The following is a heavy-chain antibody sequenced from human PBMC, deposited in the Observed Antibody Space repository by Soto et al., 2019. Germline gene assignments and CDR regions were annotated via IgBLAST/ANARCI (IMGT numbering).Heavy chain of an antibody. CDR1: GGSISSYY. Sequence: QVQLQESGPGLVKPSETLSLTCTVSGGSISSYYWSWIRQPPGTGLERIGYIYYSGSTNYNPSPKGRVTISVDTSKSQVSLKLSSVTAADTAVCCCALTRRAVDNGYFDLWGRGTLVTVSS. CDR3: ALTRRAVDNGYFDL. J-gene: IGHJ2*01. V-gene: IGHV4-59*08. D-gene: IGHD6-19*01. CDR2: IYYSGST.